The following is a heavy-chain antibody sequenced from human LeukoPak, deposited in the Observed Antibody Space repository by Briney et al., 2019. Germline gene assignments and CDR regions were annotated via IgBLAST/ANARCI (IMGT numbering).Heavy chain of an antibody. CDR1: GFTFSSYA. CDR2: ISSNGGST. V-gene: IGHV3-64*01. D-gene: IGHD6-13*01. J-gene: IGHJ4*02. Sequence: GSLRLSCAASGFTFSSYAMHWVRQAPGKGLEYVSAISSNGGSTYYANSVKGRSTISRDNSKNTLYLQMGSLRAEDMAVYYCAREDTAAAGSLADYWGQGTLVTVSP. CDR3: AREDTAAAGSLADY.